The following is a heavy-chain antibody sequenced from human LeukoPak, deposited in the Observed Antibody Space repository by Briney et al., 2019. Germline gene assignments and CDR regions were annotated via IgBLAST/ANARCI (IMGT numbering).Heavy chain of an antibody. CDR2: INPNSGVT. D-gene: IGHD1-14*01. Sequence: ASVKASCKASGYTFIDYFIHWMRQTPGQGLEWLGWINPNSGVTRYAQEFQGRVTLTRDTAAYMELSSLKYDDTAVYYCARAVSGTLGGAFDIWGQGTAVTVSS. J-gene: IGHJ3*02. CDR3: ARAVSGTLGGAFDI. V-gene: IGHV1-2*02. CDR1: GYTFIDYF.